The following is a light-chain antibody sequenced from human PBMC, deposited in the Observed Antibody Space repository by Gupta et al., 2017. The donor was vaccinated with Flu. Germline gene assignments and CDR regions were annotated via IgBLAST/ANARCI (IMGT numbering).Light chain of an antibody. J-gene: IGLJ2*01. CDR2: IVE. CDR1: SSDSVGNV. CDR3: EGWDDSVNDNVV. V-gene: IGLV1-44*01. Sequence: VTISCSGSSSDSVGNVVSWYQHLTGKDHKLRIEIVEQRPSGVPDRFSFSNSGTSDSPAISGLQSEDEAEDNCEGWDDSVNDNVVFGGGTKLTVL.